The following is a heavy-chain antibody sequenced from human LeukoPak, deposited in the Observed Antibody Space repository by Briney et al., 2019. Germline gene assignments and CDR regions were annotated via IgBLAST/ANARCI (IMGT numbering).Heavy chain of an antibody. J-gene: IGHJ4*02. CDR3: AGRDY. Sequence: PSETLSLTCTVSGASVSTYYWSWIRQPAGKGLEWIGRVYTSGDTHYNASLRSRVTISVDKSKNQFSLKMTSVTVADTAVYYCAGRDYWGQGILVTVSS. V-gene: IGHV4-4*07. CDR2: VYTSGDT. CDR1: GASVSTYY.